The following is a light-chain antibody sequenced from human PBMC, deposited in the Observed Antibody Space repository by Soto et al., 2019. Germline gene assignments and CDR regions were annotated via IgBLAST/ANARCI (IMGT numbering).Light chain of an antibody. CDR3: FSFAGSQPFV. CDR1: SSDVGGYNY. V-gene: IGLV2-11*01. Sequence: QSVLTQPRSVSGSPGQSVTISCTGTSSDVGGYNYVSWCQHYPGKAPKLIISDVSKRPSGVPDRFSGSKSGDTASLTISGLQAEDEADYFCFSFAGSQPFVFGSGTKLTVL. CDR2: DVS. J-gene: IGLJ1*01.